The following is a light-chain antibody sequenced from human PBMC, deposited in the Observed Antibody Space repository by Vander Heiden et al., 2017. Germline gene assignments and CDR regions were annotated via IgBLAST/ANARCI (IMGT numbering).Light chain of an antibody. CDR1: QSVSNN. J-gene: IGKJ2*01. CDR3: QQYNTWPYT. V-gene: IGKV3-15*01. CDR2: GAA. Sequence: EIVLTQSPASLSVSPGGRATLSCRASQSVSNNLAWYHQKPGQAPRLLIFGAASRATGVPARITASGSGTEFSLTISSLQSEDVASFYCQQYNTWPYTFGQGTKLEIK.